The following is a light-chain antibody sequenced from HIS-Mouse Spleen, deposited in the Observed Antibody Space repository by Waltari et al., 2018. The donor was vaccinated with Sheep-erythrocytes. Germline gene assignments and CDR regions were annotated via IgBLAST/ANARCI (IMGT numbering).Light chain of an antibody. CDR1: SSDVGSYTL. CDR3: CSYAGSSTWV. J-gene: IGLJ3*02. CDR2: EGS. V-gene: IGLV2-23*01. Sequence: QSALTQPASVSGSPGQSIPISCTGTSSDVGSYTLVPWYQQHPGKAPKRMIYEGSKRPSGVSNRFSGSKSGNTASLTISGLQAEDEADYYCCSYAGSSTWVFGGGTKLTVL.